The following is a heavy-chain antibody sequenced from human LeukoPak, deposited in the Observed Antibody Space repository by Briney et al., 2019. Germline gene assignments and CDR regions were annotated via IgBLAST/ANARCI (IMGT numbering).Heavy chain of an antibody. J-gene: IGHJ4*02. CDR3: ARDFQRYSGYSHFDS. D-gene: IGHD5-12*01. CDR1: GGTFSSYA. CDR2: IIPIFGTA. Sequence: ASVKVSCKASGGTFSSYAISWVRQAPGQGLEWMGGIIPIFGTANYAQKFQGRVTITADESTSTAYMELSSLRSEDTAVYYCARDFQRYSGYSHFDSWGQGTLVTVSS. V-gene: IGHV1-69*01.